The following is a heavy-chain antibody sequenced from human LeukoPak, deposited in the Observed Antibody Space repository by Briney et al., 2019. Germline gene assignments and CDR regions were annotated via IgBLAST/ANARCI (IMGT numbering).Heavy chain of an antibody. CDR3: MRDGGSSNYWFDP. CDR1: GGSLSVYY. Sequence: SETLSLTCAVYGGSLSVYYWSWIRQPPGKGLEWIGEINHRGTTNYNPSFKSRVTISVDTSKNQFSLKLSSVTAADTAVYYCMRDGGSSNYWFDPWGQGTLVTVSS. J-gene: IGHJ5*02. D-gene: IGHD4-11*01. V-gene: IGHV4-34*01. CDR2: INHRGTT.